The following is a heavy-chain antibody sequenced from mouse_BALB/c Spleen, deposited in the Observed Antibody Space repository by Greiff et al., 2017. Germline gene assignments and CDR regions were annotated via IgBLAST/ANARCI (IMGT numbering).Heavy chain of an antibody. CDR1: GFTFSSYG. CDR2: ISSGGSYT. CDR3: ARHDEEAMDY. V-gene: IGHV5-6*01. J-gene: IGHJ4*01. Sequence: EVQGVESGGDLVKPGGSLKLSCAASGFTFSSYGMSWVRQTPDKRLEWVATISSGGSYTYYPDSVKGRFTISRDNAKNTLYLQMSSLKSEDTAMYYCARHDEEAMDYWGQGTSVTVSS.